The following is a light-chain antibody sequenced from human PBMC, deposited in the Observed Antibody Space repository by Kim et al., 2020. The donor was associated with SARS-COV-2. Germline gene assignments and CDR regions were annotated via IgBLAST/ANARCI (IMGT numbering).Light chain of an antibody. Sequence: SASVGDIVTITCRTSQSISNYLNWYQQKPGIPPKLLIYGASSLHTGVPSRIRGSGSGTDFTLTISSLQPEDSASYYCQQSYSSPYTFGQGTKLEI. CDR1: QSISNY. V-gene: IGKV1-39*01. CDR3: QQSYSSPYT. J-gene: IGKJ2*01. CDR2: GAS.